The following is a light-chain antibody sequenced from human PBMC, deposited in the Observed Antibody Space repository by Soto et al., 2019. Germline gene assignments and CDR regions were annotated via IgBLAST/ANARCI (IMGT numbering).Light chain of an antibody. Sequence: DIVMTQSPLSLPVTPGEPASISCSSSESLLHSNGYNYLDWYLQKPGQSPQLLIYLGSNRASGVPDRFSGSGSGTDFTLKISRVEAEDVGVYYCMQALQTAWTFGQFTKVDIK. CDR1: ESLLHSNGYNY. CDR2: LGS. J-gene: IGKJ1*01. CDR3: MQALQTAWT. V-gene: IGKV2-28*01.